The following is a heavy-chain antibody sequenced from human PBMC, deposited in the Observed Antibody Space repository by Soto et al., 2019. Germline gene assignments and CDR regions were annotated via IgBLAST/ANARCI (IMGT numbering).Heavy chain of an antibody. CDR2: ISYDGSNK. V-gene: IGHV3-30*18. D-gene: IGHD5-12*01. J-gene: IGHJ4*02. CDR3: AKDLWDGYNRVRDDY. Sequence: QVQLVESGGGVVQPGRSLRLSCAASGFTFSSYGMHWVRQAPGKGLEWVAVISYDGSNKYYADSVKGRFTISRDNSKNTLYLQMNSLRAEDTAVYYCAKDLWDGYNRVRDDYWGQGTLVTVSS. CDR1: GFTFSSYG.